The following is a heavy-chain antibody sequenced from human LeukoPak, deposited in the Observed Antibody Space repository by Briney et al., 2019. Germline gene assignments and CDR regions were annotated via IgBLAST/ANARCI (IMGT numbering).Heavy chain of an antibody. Sequence: SETLSLTCSVSGGSISRSSYYWGWIRQPPGKGLEWIGSIYYSGSTYYNPSLKSRVTTSVDTSKNQFSLKLSSVTAADTAVYCCARHDYGANWFDPWGQGTLVTVSS. D-gene: IGHD4-17*01. CDR3: ARHDYGANWFDP. CDR1: GGSISRSSYY. V-gene: IGHV4-39*01. J-gene: IGHJ5*02. CDR2: IYYSGST.